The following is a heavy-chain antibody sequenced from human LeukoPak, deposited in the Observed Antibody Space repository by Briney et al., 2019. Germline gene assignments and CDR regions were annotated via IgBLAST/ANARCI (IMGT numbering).Heavy chain of an antibody. CDR1: GGSISSYY. V-gene: IGHV4-59*01. CDR2: IYYSGST. D-gene: IGHD3-10*01. J-gene: IGHJ3*02. CDR3: ARDSHYTSGSSYWDDTFDI. Sequence: TSETLSLTCTVSGGSISSYYWSWIRQSPGKGLEWIGYIYYSGSTNYNPSLKSRVTISVDTSKNQFSLELSYVTAADTAVYYCARDSHYTSGSSYWDDTFDIWGQGTMVTVSS.